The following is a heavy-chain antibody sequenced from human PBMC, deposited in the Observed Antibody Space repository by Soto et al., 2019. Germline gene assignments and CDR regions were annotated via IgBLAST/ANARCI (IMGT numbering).Heavy chain of an antibody. Sequence: QVQLVQSGAEVKKPGASVKVSCKASGYTFTIYGISWVRQAPGQGLEWMGWISGYNGNTDYAQNLKDRVTLTTDAPTSSVDMELRSLRSDDTAVYYCARGDYYDSSGYYGYWGQGTLITVSS. D-gene: IGHD3-22*01. CDR1: GYTFTIYG. V-gene: IGHV1-18*04. J-gene: IGHJ4*02. CDR2: ISGYNGNT. CDR3: ARGDYYDSSGYYGY.